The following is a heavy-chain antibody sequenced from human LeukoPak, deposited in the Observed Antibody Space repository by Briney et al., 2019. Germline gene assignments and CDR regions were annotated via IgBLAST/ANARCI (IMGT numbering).Heavy chain of an antibody. CDR1: GYTFSSYG. Sequence: ASVKVSCKASGYTFSSYGVSWVRQAPGQGLEWMGWINPNSGGTNYAQKFQGWVTMTRDTSISTAYMELSRLRSDDTAVYYCARGGIYSSSWYGFTGAFDIWGQGTMVTVSS. D-gene: IGHD6-13*01. CDR3: ARGGIYSSSWYGFTGAFDI. J-gene: IGHJ3*02. V-gene: IGHV1-2*04. CDR2: INPNSGGT.